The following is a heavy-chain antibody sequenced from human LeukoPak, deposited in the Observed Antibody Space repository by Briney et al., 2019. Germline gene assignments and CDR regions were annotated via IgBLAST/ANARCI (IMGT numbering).Heavy chain of an antibody. CDR2: INPNSGGT. V-gene: IGHV1-2*02. Sequence: ASVKVSCKASGYTFTGYYMHWVRQAPGQGLEWMGWINPNSGGTNYAQKFQGRVTMTRDTSISTAYMELSRLRSDDTAVYYCARAARSPYSRSPGVVDYWGQGTLVTGSS. D-gene: IGHD6-6*01. CDR1: GYTFTGYY. J-gene: IGHJ4*02. CDR3: ARAARSPYSRSPGVVDY.